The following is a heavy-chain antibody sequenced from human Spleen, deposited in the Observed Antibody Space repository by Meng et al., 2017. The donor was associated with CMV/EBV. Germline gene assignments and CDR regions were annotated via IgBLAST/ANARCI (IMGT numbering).Heavy chain of an antibody. D-gene: IGHD4-11*01. Sequence: GGSLRLSCAASGFTFSSYAMSWVRQAPGKGLEWVSAISGSGGSTYYADSVKGRFTISRDNSKNTLYLQMNSLRAEDTAVYYCARELRNSNYKYYFDYWGQGTLVTVSS. CDR2: ISGSGGST. CDR3: ARELRNSNYKYYFDY. V-gene: IGHV3-23*01. J-gene: IGHJ4*02. CDR1: GFTFSSYA.